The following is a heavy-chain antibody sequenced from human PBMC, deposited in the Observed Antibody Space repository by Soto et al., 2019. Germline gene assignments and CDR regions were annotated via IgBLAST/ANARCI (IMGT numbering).Heavy chain of an antibody. CDR3: ARDMPEGYYDILTGYYIGPFFDY. Sequence: ASVKVSCKASGYTFTSYYMHWVLQAPGQGLEWMGIINPSGGSTSYAQKFQGRVTMTRDTSTSTVYMELSSLRSEDTAVYYCARDMPEGYYDILTGYYIGPFFDYWGQGTLVTVSS. D-gene: IGHD3-9*01. J-gene: IGHJ4*02. V-gene: IGHV1-46*03. CDR2: INPSGGST. CDR1: GYTFTSYY.